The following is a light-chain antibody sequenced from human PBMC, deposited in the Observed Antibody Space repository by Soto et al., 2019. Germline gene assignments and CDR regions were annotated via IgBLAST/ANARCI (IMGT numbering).Light chain of an antibody. CDR2: GAS. J-gene: IGKJ4*01. CDR1: QSVSNN. V-gene: IGKV3-15*01. Sequence: EIVMTQSPATLSVSPGERATLSCRASQSVSNNLAWYQQKPGQAPRLLIYGASTRATGIPARFSGMGSGTEFTLTISSLQSEDFAVYYCQQYNTWSPLTFGGGTKVETK. CDR3: QQYNTWSPLT.